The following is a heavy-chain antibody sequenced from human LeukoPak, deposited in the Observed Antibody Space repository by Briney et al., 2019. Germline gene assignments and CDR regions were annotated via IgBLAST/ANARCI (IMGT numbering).Heavy chain of an antibody. J-gene: IGHJ6*03. CDR3: AKDNGYYYYYYMDV. V-gene: IGHV3-21*01. CDR1: GFTFSSYS. Sequence: WGSLRLSCAASGFTFSSYSMNRVRQAPGKGLEWVSFISSSSSYIYYADSVKGRFTISRDNAKNSVYLQMNSLRAEDTAVYYCAKDNGYYYYYYMDVWGKGTTVTISS. D-gene: IGHD2-8*01. CDR2: ISSSSSYI.